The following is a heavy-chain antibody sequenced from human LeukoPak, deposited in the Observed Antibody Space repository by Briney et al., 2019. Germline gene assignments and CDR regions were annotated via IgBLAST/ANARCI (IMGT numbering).Heavy chain of an antibody. Sequence: SETLSLTCTVSGGSISSSSYYWGWIRQPPGKGLEWIGSIYYSGCTYYNPSLKSRVTISVDTSKNQFSLKLSSVTAADTAVYYCARQHTIFGVVTLYFDYWGQGTLVTVSS. D-gene: IGHD3-3*01. J-gene: IGHJ4*02. V-gene: IGHV4-39*01. CDR2: IYYSGCT. CDR1: GGSISSSSYY. CDR3: ARQHTIFGVVTLYFDY.